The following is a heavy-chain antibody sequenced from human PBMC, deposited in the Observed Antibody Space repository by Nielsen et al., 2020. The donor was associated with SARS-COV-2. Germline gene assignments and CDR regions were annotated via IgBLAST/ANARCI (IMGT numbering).Heavy chain of an antibody. V-gene: IGHV4-31*03. J-gene: IGHJ5*02. CDR2: IYYSGST. CDR1: GGSISSGGYY. CDR3: ARDSPGRWLVREGFDP. Sequence: SETLSLTCTVSGGSISSGGYYWSWIRQHPGKGLEWIGYIYYSGSTYYNPSLKSRVTISVDKSKNQFSLKLSSVAAADTTVYYCARDSPGRWLVREGFDPWGQGTLVTVSS. D-gene: IGHD6-19*01.